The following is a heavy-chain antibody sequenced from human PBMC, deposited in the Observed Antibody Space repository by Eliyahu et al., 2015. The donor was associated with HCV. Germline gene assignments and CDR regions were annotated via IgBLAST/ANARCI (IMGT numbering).Heavy chain of an antibody. CDR3: ARSPPYYGESSGRLDL. V-gene: IGHV1-2*02. CDR2: INPNNGDT. Sequence: QDQLVQSGADTKKPGASVKVSCKASGYSFTGYFLHWVRQAPGQGLEWMGWINPNNGDTKYPQNFQARVTMTSDTSSSTAYMELTRLTSDDTAVYYCARSPPYYGESSGRLDLWGQGSLVTVSS. D-gene: IGHD6-19*01. J-gene: IGHJ5*02. CDR1: GYSFTGYF.